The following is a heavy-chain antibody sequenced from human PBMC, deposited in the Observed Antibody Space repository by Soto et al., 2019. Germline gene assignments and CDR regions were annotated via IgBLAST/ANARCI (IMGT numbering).Heavy chain of an antibody. D-gene: IGHD6-19*01. J-gene: IGHJ6*02. V-gene: IGHV4-4*02. CDR3: ASSGWSEDFYYYYGMDV. CDR1: GDSVTRSNW. Sequence: PSETLSLTCTVSGDSVTRSNWWSWVRQSPGKGLEWIGEIYHSGNTKYNPSLKSRVTISVDKSNNQFSLHLTSVTAADTAVYYCASSGWSEDFYYYYGMDVWGQGTTVTVSS. CDR2: IYHSGNT.